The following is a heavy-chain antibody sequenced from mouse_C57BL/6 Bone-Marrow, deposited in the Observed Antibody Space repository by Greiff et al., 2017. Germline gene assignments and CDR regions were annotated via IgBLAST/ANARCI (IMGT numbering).Heavy chain of an antibody. CDR3: ARGDYGIAWFAY. D-gene: IGHD1-1*01. Sequence: EVKVEESGGGLVKPGGSLKLSCAASGFTFSDYGMHWVRQAPEKGLAWVAYISSGSSTIYYADTVKGRFTISRDNAKNTLFLQMTSLRSEDTAMYYCARGDYGIAWFAYWGQGTLVTVSA. V-gene: IGHV5-17*01. CDR1: GFTFSDYG. CDR2: ISSGSSTI. J-gene: IGHJ3*01.